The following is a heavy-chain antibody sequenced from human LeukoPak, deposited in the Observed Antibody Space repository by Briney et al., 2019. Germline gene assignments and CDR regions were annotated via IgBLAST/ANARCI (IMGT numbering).Heavy chain of an antibody. D-gene: IGHD6-19*01. CDR3: ASLAVAGLSEGY. CDR1: GVSISTYY. CDR2: VYNSGST. Sequence: DPSETLSLTCTVSGVSISTYYWSWIRQPPGKGLEWIGYVYNSGSTTYNPSLKSRATISADTSKNQFSLRLSSVTAADTAVYYCASLAVAGLSEGYWGQGTLVIVSS. V-gene: IGHV4-59*08. J-gene: IGHJ4*02.